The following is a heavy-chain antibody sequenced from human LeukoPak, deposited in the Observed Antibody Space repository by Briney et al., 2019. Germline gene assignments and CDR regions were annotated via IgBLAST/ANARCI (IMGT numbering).Heavy chain of an antibody. V-gene: IGHV3-30*18. CDR3: EKVNPEWSKYSDGMDV. D-gene: IGHD3-3*01. CDR2: ISYDGSNK. J-gene: IGHJ6*02. CDR1: GFTFSSYG. Sequence: GRSLRLSCAASGFTFSSYGMHWVRQAPGKGLEGVAVISYDGSNKYYADSVKGRFTISTDNSKNTLYVKMNSLRAEDTAVYYCEKVNPEWSKYSDGMDVWGQGTTVTVSS.